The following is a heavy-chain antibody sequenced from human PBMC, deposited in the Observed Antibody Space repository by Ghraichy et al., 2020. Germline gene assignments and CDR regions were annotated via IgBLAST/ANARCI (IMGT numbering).Heavy chain of an antibody. CDR3: ARADYLEPSWFDP. J-gene: IGHJ5*02. CDR2: IKQDGSEK. D-gene: IGHD3-3*01. CDR1: GFTFSSYW. Sequence: GGSLRLSCAASGFTFSSYWMSWVRQAPGKGLEWVANIKQDGSEKYYVDSVKGRFTISRDNAKNSLYLQMNSLRAEDTAVYYCARADYLEPSWFDPWGQGTLVTVSS. V-gene: IGHV3-7*01.